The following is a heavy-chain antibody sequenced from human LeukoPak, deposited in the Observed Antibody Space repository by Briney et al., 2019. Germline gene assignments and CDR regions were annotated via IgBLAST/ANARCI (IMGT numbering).Heavy chain of an antibody. CDR1: GGSFSGYY. J-gene: IGHJ4*02. V-gene: IGHV4-34*01. Sequence: PSETLSLTCAVYGGSFSGYYWSWIRQPPGKGLEWIGKINHSGSTNYNPSLKSRVTISVDTSKNQFSLKLSSVTAADTAVYYCARGAESKRITMVRGVIRSRYYFDYWGQGTLVTVSS. D-gene: IGHD3-10*01. CDR2: INHSGST. CDR3: ARGAESKRITMVRGVIRSRYYFDY.